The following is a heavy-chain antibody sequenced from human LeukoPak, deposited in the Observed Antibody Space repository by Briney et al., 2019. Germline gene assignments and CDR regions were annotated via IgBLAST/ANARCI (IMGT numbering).Heavy chain of an antibody. V-gene: IGHV4-61*02. CDR2: IYTSGST. J-gene: IGHJ3*02. Sequence: SQTLSLTCTVSGDSISSNNYYWRWIRQPAGKGLEWIGRIYTSGSTNYNPSLNSRVTISVDTSKNQFSLKLSSVTAADTAVYYCARPTHNDGRAFDIWGQGTMVTVSS. CDR3: ARPTHNDGRAFDI. D-gene: IGHD1-1*01. CDR1: GDSISSNNYY.